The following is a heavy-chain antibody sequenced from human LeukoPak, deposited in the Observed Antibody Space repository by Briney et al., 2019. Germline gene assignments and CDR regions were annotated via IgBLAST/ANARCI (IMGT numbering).Heavy chain of an antibody. CDR1: GGSFSGYY. D-gene: IGHD3-22*01. CDR2: INHSGCT. Sequence: PSETLSLTCAVYGGSFSGYYWSWIRQPPGKGREWVGEINHSGCTNYNPSLKSRVTISVDTSKNQFSLKLSSVTAADTAVYYCARVPDYDSSGYYYGSYTGGFDPWGQGTLVTVSS. CDR3: ARVPDYDSSGYYYGSYTGGFDP. V-gene: IGHV4-34*01. J-gene: IGHJ5*02.